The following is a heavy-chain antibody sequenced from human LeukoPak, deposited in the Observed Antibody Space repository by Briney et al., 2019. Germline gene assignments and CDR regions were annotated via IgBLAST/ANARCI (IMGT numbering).Heavy chain of an antibody. Sequence: GGSLRLSCAASGFTFSDYYMSWVRQAPGKGLEWVSYISGSSGNTNHADSVKGRFTISRDNAKNSLNLQMNSLRAEETAVYYCARSWGWAFDIWGQGTMVTVSS. V-gene: IGHV3-11*03. CDR3: ARSWGWAFDI. J-gene: IGHJ3*02. D-gene: IGHD7-27*01. CDR1: GFTFSDYY. CDR2: ISGSSGNT.